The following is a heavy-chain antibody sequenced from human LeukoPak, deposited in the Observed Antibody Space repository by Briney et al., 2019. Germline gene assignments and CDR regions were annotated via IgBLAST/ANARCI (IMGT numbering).Heavy chain of an antibody. CDR2: IWYDGTSK. Sequence: GGSLRLSCAASGFSLSAYGVHWVRQATGKGLEGVAVIWYDGTSKDYADSVKGRFTFSRDNSKNTLYLQMNSLTVEDTAVYYCARSQSSSLIDYWGQGTLVTVSS. CDR1: GFSLSAYG. D-gene: IGHD6-13*01. CDR3: ARSQSSSLIDY. V-gene: IGHV3-33*01. J-gene: IGHJ4*02.